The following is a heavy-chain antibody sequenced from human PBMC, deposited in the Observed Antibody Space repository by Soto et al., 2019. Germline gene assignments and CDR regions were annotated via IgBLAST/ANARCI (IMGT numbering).Heavy chain of an antibody. CDR3: AKDIADIVVIPASISAYYALHV. Sequence: HPGGSLRLSCAASGFTFSHYAMSGVRQAPGKGLQWVSAISGSGGSSYYADSVKGRFTISRDNSKNTLYLQLNSLRAEDTAVYYCAKDIADIVVIPASISAYYALHVWGQGTTVTVSS. D-gene: IGHD2-2*01. CDR2: ISGSGGSS. V-gene: IGHV3-23*01. J-gene: IGHJ6*02. CDR1: GFTFSHYA.